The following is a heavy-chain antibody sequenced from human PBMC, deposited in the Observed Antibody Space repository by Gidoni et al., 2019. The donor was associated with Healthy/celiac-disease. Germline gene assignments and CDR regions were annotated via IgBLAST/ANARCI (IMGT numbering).Heavy chain of an antibody. CDR1: GFTFSSYA. J-gene: IGHJ4*02. CDR3: AKVGGWGDYGPQEFDY. CDR2: ISGSGGST. V-gene: IGHV3-23*04. Sequence: EVQLVESGGGLVQPGGSLRLSCSASGFTFSSYAMSWVRQAPGKGLEWVSAISGSGGSTYYADSVKGRFTISRDNSKNTRYRQMNSLRAEDTAVYYCAKVGGWGDYGPQEFDYWGQGTLVTVSS. D-gene: IGHD4-17*01.